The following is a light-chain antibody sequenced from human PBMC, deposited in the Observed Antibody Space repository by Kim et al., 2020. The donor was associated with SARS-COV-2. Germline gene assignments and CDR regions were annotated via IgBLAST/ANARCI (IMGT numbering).Light chain of an antibody. V-gene: IGLV2-23*02. J-gene: IGLJ2*01. CDR3: CSYAGSSTVV. Sequence: GQSITIACTGISSDVGSYNLVSWYQQHPGKAPKLRIYEVSKRPSGVSNSFSGSKSGNTASLTISGLQAEDEADYYCCSYAGSSTVVFGGGTQLTVL. CDR1: SSDVGSYNL. CDR2: EVS.